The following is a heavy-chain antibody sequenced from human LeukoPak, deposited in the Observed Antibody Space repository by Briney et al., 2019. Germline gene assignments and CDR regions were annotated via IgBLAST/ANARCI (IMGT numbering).Heavy chain of an antibody. CDR3: ARDSGYDSLDY. CDR2: IYYSGST. J-gene: IGHJ4*02. CDR1: GGSISSYY. D-gene: IGHD5-12*01. Sequence: SETLSLTCTVSGGSISSYYWSWIRQPPGKGLEWIGYIYYSGSTNYNPSLKSRVTISVDTSKNQFSLKLSSVTAADTAVYYCARDSGYDSLDYWGQGTLVTVSS. V-gene: IGHV4-59*01.